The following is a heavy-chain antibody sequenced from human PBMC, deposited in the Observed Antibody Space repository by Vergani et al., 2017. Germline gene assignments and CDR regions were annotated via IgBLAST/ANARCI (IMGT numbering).Heavy chain of an antibody. CDR2: INAGNGNT. CDR3: ARDSTMVRGVIITARY. J-gene: IGHJ4*02. D-gene: IGHD3-10*01. Sequence: QVQLVQSGAEVKKPGASVKVSCKASGYTFTSYAMNWVRQAPGQRLEWMGWINAGNGNTKYSQKFKGRVTITRDTSASTANMELSSLRSEDTAVYYCARDSTMVRGVIITARYWGQGTLVTVSS. CDR1: GYTFTSYA. V-gene: IGHV1-3*01.